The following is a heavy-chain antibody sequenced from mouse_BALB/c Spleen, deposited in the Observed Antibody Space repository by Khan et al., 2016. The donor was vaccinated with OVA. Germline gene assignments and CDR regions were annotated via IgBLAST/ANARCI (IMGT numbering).Heavy chain of an antibody. CDR3: ARSTYRYAFAY. J-gene: IGHJ3*01. CDR1: GDSITSGY. V-gene: IGHV3-8*02. Sequence: EVQLQESGPSLVKPSQTLSLTCSVTGDSITSGYWSWIRKFPGNKLEYMGYMIFSGNTYYNPSHKSRNSITRHTTQHQSSLQLNSVTTEDTATYYCARSTYRYAFAYWGQGTLVTVSA. D-gene: IGHD2-14*01. CDR2: MIFSGNT.